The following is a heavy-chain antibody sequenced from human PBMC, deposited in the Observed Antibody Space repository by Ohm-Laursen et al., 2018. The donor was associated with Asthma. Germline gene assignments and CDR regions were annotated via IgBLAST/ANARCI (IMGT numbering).Heavy chain of an antibody. J-gene: IGHJ4*02. CDR3: AVSIYAYGEGAY. D-gene: IGHD3-10*01. Sequence: SLRLSCAASGFTFSSYSMNWVRQAPGKGLEWVSYISSSGSTIYYADSVKGRFAISRDNAHNSLYLQMNSLRAEDTAFYYCAVSIYAYGEGAYWGQGTLVTVSS. V-gene: IGHV3-48*04. CDR2: ISSSGSTI. CDR1: GFTFSSYS.